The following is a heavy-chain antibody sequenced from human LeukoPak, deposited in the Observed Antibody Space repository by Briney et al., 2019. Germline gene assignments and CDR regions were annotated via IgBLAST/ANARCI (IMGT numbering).Heavy chain of an antibody. J-gene: IGHJ6*03. CDR2: ISDSGST. CDR3: ARPVKGYIDSYHYMDV. D-gene: IGHD5-18*01. CDR1: GGSISSYY. Sequence: SETLSLTCTVSGGSISSYYWSWIRQPPGKGLEWIGYISDSGSTNYNPSLKGRVTLFADTSKNQFSLRLSSVTAADTAVYFCARPVKGYIDSYHYMDVWGKGTTVTVSS. V-gene: IGHV4-59*08.